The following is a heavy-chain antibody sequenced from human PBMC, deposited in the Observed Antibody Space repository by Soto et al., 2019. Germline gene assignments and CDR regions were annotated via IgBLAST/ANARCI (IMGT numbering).Heavy chain of an antibody. J-gene: IGHJ5*02. CDR3: AAGYCSSTSCYPPNWFDP. CDR2: INHSGST. Sequence: SETLSLTCAVYCGSFSGYYWSWIRQPPGKGLEWIGEINHSGSTNYNPSLKSRVTISVDTSKNQFSLKLSSVTAADTAVYYCAAGYCSSTSCYPPNWFDPWGQGTLVTVSS. CDR1: CGSFSGYY. V-gene: IGHV4-34*01. D-gene: IGHD2-2*01.